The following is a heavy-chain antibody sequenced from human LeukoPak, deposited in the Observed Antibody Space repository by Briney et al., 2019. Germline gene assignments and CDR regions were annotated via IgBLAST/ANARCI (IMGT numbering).Heavy chain of an antibody. CDR2: LSGDGSSR. J-gene: IGHJ3*02. Sequence: GESLKISCAASGFTFSNYAMGWVRQAPGEGLEWVSALSGDGSSRYYADSVRGRFTISRDNSKNTLFLQMNDLRAEVTAVYYCAKVSGPSGFDAFDIWGQGTMVTVSS. CDR1: GFTFSNYA. CDR3: AKVSGPSGFDAFDI. D-gene: IGHD3-22*01. V-gene: IGHV3-23*01.